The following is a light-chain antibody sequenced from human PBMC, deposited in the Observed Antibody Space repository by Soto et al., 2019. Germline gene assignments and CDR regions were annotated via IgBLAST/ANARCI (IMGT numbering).Light chain of an antibody. CDR2: DAS. CDR1: QSIGLA. V-gene: IGKV3-11*01. Sequence: EIVLTQSPATLSLSPGERATLSCRASQSIGLAIAWYQHKPGQALRLLIFDASQRATGITARFRGSGSGTDFTLSISSLEPDDFAVYYCQQRTDRPPWTFGQGTKVDIK. J-gene: IGKJ1*01. CDR3: QQRTDRPPWT.